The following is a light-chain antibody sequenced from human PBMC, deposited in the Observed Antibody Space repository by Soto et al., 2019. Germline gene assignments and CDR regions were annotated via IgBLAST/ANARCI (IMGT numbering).Light chain of an antibody. CDR1: QGIIRS. Sequence: IRMTQSPSSLSASTGDRVTITCRASQGIIRSLAWYQQKPGKAPKFLIYAASSLQSGVPSRFSGSGFGTDFTLTISSLQPEDSAIYYCQQADTFPITFGRGTRLEIK. V-gene: IGKV1D-12*01. CDR3: QQADTFPIT. CDR2: AAS. J-gene: IGKJ5*01.